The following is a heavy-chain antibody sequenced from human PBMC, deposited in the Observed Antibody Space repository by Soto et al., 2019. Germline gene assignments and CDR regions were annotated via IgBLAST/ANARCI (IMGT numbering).Heavy chain of an antibody. Sequence: GESLQISCKGSGYSFTSYWISWVRQMPGKGLEWMGRIDPSDSYTNYSPSFQGHVTISADKSISTAYLQWSSLKASDTAMYYCARHSHYYDSSGYYLDYWGQGPLLTVS. J-gene: IGHJ4*02. CDR3: ARHSHYYDSSGYYLDY. CDR1: GYSFTSYW. D-gene: IGHD3-22*01. V-gene: IGHV5-10-1*01. CDR2: IDPSDSYT.